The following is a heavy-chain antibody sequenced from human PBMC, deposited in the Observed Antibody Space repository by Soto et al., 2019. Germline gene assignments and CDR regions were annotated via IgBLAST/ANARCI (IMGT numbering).Heavy chain of an antibody. J-gene: IGHJ3*02. CDR2: IKSEGGSI. V-gene: IGHV3-74*01. CDR3: ARDPPGGRPDT. Sequence: EVQLVESGGGLVQPGGSLRLSCAASGFTFSSYWMHWVRQAPGKGLVWVSRIKSEGGSISYADSVRGRFTISRDNAKNGVYLQLSSLRAEDTAVYYCARDPPGGRPDTWGQGTMVTVSS. D-gene: IGHD3-10*01. CDR1: GFTFSSYW.